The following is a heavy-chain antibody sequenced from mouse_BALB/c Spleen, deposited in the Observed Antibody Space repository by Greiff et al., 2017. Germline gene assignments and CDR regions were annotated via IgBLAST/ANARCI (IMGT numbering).Heavy chain of an antibody. D-gene: IGHD2-3*01. CDR1: GYTFTSYT. Sequence: QVQLQQSAAELARPGASVKMSCKASGYTFTSYTMHWVKQRPGQGLEWIGYINPSSGYTEYNQKFKDKTTLTADKSSSTAYMQLSSLTSEDSAVYYCARNDGYYDWYFDVWGAGTTVTVSS. J-gene: IGHJ1*01. CDR2: INPSSGYT. CDR3: ARNDGYYDWYFDV. V-gene: IGHV1-4*02.